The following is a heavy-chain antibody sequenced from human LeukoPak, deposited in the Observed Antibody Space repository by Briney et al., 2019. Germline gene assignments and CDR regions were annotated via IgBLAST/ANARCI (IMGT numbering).Heavy chain of an antibody. CDR2: IYYSGST. D-gene: IGHD6-13*01. V-gene: IGHV4-59*08. Sequence: SETLSLTCTVSGGSISSYYWSWIRQPPGKGLEWIGYIYYSGSTNYNPSLKSRVTISVDTSKNQFSLKLSSVTAADTAVYYCARHYAAGTYYYYGMDVWGQGTTVTVSS. J-gene: IGHJ6*02. CDR3: ARHYAAGTYYYYGMDV. CDR1: GGSISSYY.